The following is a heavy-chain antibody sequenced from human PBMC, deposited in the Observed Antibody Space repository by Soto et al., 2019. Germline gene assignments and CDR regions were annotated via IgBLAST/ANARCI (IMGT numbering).Heavy chain of an antibody. CDR3: ARGSSGWRGIDV. D-gene: IGHD6-19*01. J-gene: IGHJ6*02. CDR2: IKSDGSFA. CDR1: GFTFNTYW. Sequence: EVQLVESGGGLVQPGGSLRLSCAASGFTFNTYWMHWVRQAPGKGLVWVSHIKSDGSFAGYADSVKGRFTVSRDNAKNTLYLQMNSLRVEDTAVYYCARGSSGWRGIDVWGQGTTVTASS. V-gene: IGHV3-74*01.